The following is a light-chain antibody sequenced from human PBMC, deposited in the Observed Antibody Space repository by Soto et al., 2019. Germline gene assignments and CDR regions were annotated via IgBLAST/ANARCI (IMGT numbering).Light chain of an antibody. Sequence: QSALTQPASVSGSPGQSITISCTGTSSDVGGYNYVSWYQQHPGKAPKLMIYEVSNRPSGVSNRFSGSKSGNTASLTISEFQAEDEADYYCSSYTSSSTRVFGGGTKLTVL. J-gene: IGLJ3*02. CDR3: SSYTSSSTRV. CDR2: EVS. V-gene: IGLV2-14*01. CDR1: SSDVGGYNY.